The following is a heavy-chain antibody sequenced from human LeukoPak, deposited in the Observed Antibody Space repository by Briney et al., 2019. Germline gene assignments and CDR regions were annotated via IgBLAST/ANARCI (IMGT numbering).Heavy chain of an antibody. CDR1: GYTFSAYY. CDR2: INPNSGGT. CDR3: ARDSGREVDGSGTHYKANY. V-gene: IGHV1-2*02. D-gene: IGHD3-10*01. J-gene: IGHJ4*02. Sequence: ASMKVSCKASGYTFSAYYMHWVRQAPGQGLEWMGWINPNSGGTNYAQKFQGRVTMTRDTSISTAYMELSRLRSDDTAVYYCARDSGREVDGSGTHYKANYWGQGTLVTVSS.